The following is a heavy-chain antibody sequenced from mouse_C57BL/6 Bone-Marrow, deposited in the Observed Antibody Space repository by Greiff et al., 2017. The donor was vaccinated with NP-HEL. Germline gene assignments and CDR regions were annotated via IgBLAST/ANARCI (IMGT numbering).Heavy chain of an antibody. CDR1: GDNFTSYW. CDR3: ARPLSAY. Sequence: QVQLQQPGAELVLPGTAVKGDCKASGDNFTSYWMHWVKQRPGQGLEWIGVISPSDSYTNYNQKFKGKATLTVDTSSSTAYMQLSSLTSEDSAVYYCARPLSAYWGQGTLVTVSA. V-gene: IGHV1-59*01. J-gene: IGHJ3*01. CDR2: ISPSDSYT.